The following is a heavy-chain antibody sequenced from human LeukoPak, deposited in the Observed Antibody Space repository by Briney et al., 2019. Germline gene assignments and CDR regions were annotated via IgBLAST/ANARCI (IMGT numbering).Heavy chain of an antibody. CDR3: ARDSSGWSVDY. Sequence: GGSLRLSCAASGFTFSDYYMSWIRHAPGKGLEWVSFISSTSSYIKDAHSVKGRFTISRDNAKKSLYLQMNSLRAEDTAVYYCARDSSGWSVDYWGQGTLVTVSS. D-gene: IGHD6-19*01. V-gene: IGHV3-11*05. CDR1: GFTFSDYY. J-gene: IGHJ4*02. CDR2: ISSTSSYI.